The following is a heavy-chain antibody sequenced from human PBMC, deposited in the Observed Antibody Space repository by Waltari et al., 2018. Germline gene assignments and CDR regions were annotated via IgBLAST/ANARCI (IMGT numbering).Heavy chain of an antibody. CDR1: GGSFSTDY. CDR3: ARRIAWYYSSGSYHDY. J-gene: IGHJ4*02. D-gene: IGHD3-10*01. Sequence: QVQLQQWGTGLLKPSETLSLTCAVYGGSFSTDYWSWIRQPPGKGLEWIGEVNHSGSTNPNPSLKSRVTMSADTSKSQFSLKLRSVPAADTAVYYCARRIAWYYSSGSYHDYWGQGPLVTVSS. CDR2: VNHSGST. V-gene: IGHV4-34*01.